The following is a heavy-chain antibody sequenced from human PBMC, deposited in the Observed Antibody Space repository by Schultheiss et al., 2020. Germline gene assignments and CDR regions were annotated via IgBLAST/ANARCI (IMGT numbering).Heavy chain of an antibody. V-gene: IGHV3-74*01. Sequence: GESLRLSCAASGFTFSNAWMNWVRQAPGKGLVWVSRINSDGSSTSYADSVKGRFTISRDDSKNTAYLQMNSLRAEDTAVYYCAKDDYGDYAERDWFDPWGQGTLVTVSS. CDR1: GFTFSNAW. D-gene: IGHD4-17*01. CDR3: AKDDYGDYAERDWFDP. J-gene: IGHJ5*02. CDR2: INSDGSST.